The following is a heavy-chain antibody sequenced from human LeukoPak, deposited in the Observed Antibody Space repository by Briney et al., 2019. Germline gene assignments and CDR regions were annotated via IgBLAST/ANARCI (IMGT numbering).Heavy chain of an antibody. V-gene: IGHV1-8*02. J-gene: IGHJ3*02. D-gene: IGHD6-19*01. Sequence: ASVKVSCKASGYIFTSYDINWVRQATGQGLEWMGWVSPNNGNTGFAQKFQGRVTMSRDTSISTAYMELRSLRSEDTAVYYCVRESTIEVAGSDAFDIWGQGTKVIVSS. CDR1: GYIFTSYD. CDR3: VRESTIEVAGSDAFDI. CDR2: VSPNNGNT.